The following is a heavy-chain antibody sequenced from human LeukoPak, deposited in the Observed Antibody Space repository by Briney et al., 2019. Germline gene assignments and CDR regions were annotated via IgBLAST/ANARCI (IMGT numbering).Heavy chain of an antibody. CDR3: ARASKPHYDILTGYNPTDY. V-gene: IGHV1-8*02. CDR1: GGTFSSYA. D-gene: IGHD3-9*01. J-gene: IGHJ4*02. CDR2: MNPNSGNT. Sequence: GASVKVSCKASGGTFSSYAINWVRQATGQGLEWMGWMNPNSGNTGYAQKFQGRVTMTRNTSISTAYMELSSLRSEDTAVYYCARASKPHYDILTGYNPTDYWGQGTLVTVSS.